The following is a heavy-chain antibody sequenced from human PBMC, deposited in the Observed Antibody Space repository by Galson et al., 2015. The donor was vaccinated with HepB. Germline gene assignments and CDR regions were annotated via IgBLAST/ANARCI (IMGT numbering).Heavy chain of an antibody. Sequence: SLRLSCAASGFTFSSYAMSWVRQAPGKGLEWVSAISGSGGSTYYADSVKGRFTISRDNSKNTLYLQMNSLRAEDTAVYYCAKLNKYYYGSVHWFDPWGQGTLVTVSS. J-gene: IGHJ5*02. CDR3: AKLNKYYYGSVHWFDP. CDR2: ISGSGGST. D-gene: IGHD3-10*01. V-gene: IGHV3-23*01. CDR1: GFTFSSYA.